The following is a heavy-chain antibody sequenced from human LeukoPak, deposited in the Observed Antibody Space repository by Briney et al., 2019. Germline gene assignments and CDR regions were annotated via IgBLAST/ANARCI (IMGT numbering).Heavy chain of an antibody. Sequence: ASVKVSFKASGYPFTIYYMHWVRQAPGQGLEWMGIINPSGGSTSYARKFQGRVTMTRDTSTSTVYMELSSLRSEDTAVYYCARAYDFPDYWGQGTLVTVSS. CDR1: GYPFTIYY. J-gene: IGHJ4*02. CDR2: INPSGGST. D-gene: IGHD3-3*01. V-gene: IGHV1-46*01. CDR3: ARAYDFPDY.